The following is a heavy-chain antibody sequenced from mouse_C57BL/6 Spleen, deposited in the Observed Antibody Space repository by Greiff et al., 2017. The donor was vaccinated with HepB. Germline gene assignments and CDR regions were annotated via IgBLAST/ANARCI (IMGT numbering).Heavy chain of an antibody. CDR1: GFTFSSYG. V-gene: IGHV5-6*01. CDR2: ISSGGSYT. Sequence: EVQVVESGRDLVKPGGSLKLSCAASGFTFSSYGMSWVRQTPDKRLEWVAPISSGGSYTYYPDSVKGRFTISRDNAKNTLYLQMSSLKSEDTAMYYCARHDGYYPMDYWGQGTSVTVSS. J-gene: IGHJ4*01. CDR3: ARHDGYYPMDY. D-gene: IGHD2-3*01.